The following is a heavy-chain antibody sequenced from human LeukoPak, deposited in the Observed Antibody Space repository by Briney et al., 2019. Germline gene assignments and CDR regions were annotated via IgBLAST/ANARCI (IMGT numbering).Heavy chain of an antibody. J-gene: IGHJ6*02. Sequence: SETLSLTCTVSGGSINYYFWSWIRQPPGKGLEWIGYIYYSGGTDYNPSLKSRVTISVDTSKNQFSLQLRSVTAADTAVYYCAREGSFSSTSEDYGMDVWGQGTTVTVSS. CDR2: IYYSGGT. D-gene: IGHD2-2*01. CDR1: GGSINYYF. V-gene: IGHV4-59*12. CDR3: AREGSFSSTSEDYGMDV.